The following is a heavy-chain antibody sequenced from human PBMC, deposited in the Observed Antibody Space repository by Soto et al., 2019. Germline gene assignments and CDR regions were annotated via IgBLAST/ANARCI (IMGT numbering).Heavy chain of an antibody. CDR1: GFSLSTSGVG. Sequence: QITLKESGPPLVKPTQTLTLTCTFSGFSLSTSGVGVGWIRQPPGKALEWLALIYWDDDKRYSPSLKSRLTITKDTSKTPVVLTMPNMDPVDTATYYCAHYFYGSAVDPWGQGTLVTVSS. J-gene: IGHJ5*02. D-gene: IGHD3-10*01. CDR3: AHYFYGSAVDP. CDR2: IYWDDDK. V-gene: IGHV2-5*02.